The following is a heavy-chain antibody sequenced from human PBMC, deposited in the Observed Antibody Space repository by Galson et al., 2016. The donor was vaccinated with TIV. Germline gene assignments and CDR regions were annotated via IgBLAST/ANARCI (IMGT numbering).Heavy chain of an antibody. J-gene: IGHJ4*02. CDR2: FDPEVSKT. D-gene: IGHD2/OR15-2a*01. V-gene: IGHV1-24*01. Sequence: SVKVSCKVSGNSLNELVIHWVRQAPGKGLEWMGGFDPEVSKTVYAQMLQGRVTMAADTSRNTAYMELGSLRFEDTAVYYCATVAWFPGLSLDNWGQGTLVTGSS. CDR3: ATVAWFPGLSLDN. CDR1: GNSLNELV.